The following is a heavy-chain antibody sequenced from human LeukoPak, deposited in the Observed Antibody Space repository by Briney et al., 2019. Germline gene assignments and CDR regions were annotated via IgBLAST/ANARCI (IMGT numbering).Heavy chain of an antibody. CDR1: GFIFRHYG. D-gene: IGHD4-11*01. V-gene: IGHV3-33*01. CDR2: IWSDGSNR. Sequence: PGGSLRLSCAASGFIFRHYGMHWVRQAPGKGLEWVAVIWSDGSNRFYAGSVKGRFTISRDNSQNTLFLQMNSLRAEDTAMYYCARDAQRGFDYSNSLKYWGHGTLVTVSS. J-gene: IGHJ4*01. CDR3: ARDAQRGFDYSNSLKY.